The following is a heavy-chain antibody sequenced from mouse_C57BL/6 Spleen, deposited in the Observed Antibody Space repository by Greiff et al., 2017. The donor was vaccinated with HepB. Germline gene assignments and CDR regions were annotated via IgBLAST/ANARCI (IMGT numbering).Heavy chain of an antibody. V-gene: IGHV1-64*01. Sequence: VQLQQSGAELVMPGASASLSCKASGYTFTTYCMHWVKQMPGQGLEWIGMIHPNSGSTNYNEKFKSKATLTVDKSSSTSYMQLSSLTSEDSAVYYGASPDWLYYPIDYWGQGTPVTVSS. CDR1: GYTFTTYC. CDR2: IHPNSGST. D-gene: IGHD1-1*01. J-gene: IGHJ4*01. CDR3: ASPDWLYYPIDY.